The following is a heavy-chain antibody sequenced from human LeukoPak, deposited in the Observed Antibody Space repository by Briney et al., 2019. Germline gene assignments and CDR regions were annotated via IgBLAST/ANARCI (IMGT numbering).Heavy chain of an antibody. V-gene: IGHV1-46*01. J-gene: IGHJ4*02. CDR2: INPSGGST. Sequence: ASVKVSCKASGYTFTPYSMHWVRQAPGQGLEWMGVINPSGGSTNYAQKFQGRVTVTRDTSTSTVYMDLSSLKSEDTAVYYCAREQVAGRRSFDYWGQVTLVTVSS. CDR3: AREQVAGRRSFDY. CDR1: GYTFTPYS. D-gene: IGHD6-6*01.